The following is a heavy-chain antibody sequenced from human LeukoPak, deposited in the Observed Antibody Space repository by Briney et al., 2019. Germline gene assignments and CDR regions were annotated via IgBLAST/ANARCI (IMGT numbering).Heavy chain of an antibody. D-gene: IGHD3-22*01. Sequence: PSETLSLTCTVSGGSISSYYWSWIRQPPRKGLEWIGYIHYTGSTNYNPSLKSRVTISVDTSKNQFSLKLSSVTAADTAVYYCATGRYYDSSGYYIDYWGQGTLVTVSS. CDR1: GGSISSYY. J-gene: IGHJ4*02. V-gene: IGHV4-59*01. CDR2: IHYTGST. CDR3: ATGRYYDSSGYYIDY.